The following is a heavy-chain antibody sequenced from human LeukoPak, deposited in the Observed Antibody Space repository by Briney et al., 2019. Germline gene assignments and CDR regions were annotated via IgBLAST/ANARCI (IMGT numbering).Heavy chain of an antibody. D-gene: IGHD6-13*01. CDR1: GFTFSSYS. J-gene: IGHJ4*02. Sequence: GGSLRLSCAASGFTFSSYSMNWVRQAPGKGLEWVSYISSSSTIYYADSVKGRFTISRDNAKNSLYLQMNSLRAEDTAVYYCARDWERIAARGSPFDYWGQGTLVTVAS. CDR3: ARDWERIAARGSPFDY. V-gene: IGHV3-48*01. CDR2: ISSSSTI.